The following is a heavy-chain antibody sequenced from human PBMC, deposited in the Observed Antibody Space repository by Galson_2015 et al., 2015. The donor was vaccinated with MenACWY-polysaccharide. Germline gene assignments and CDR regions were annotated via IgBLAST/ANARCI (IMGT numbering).Heavy chain of an antibody. CDR2: INQDGREV. Sequence: SLRLSCAAAGFIFSNFWMSWVRQAPGMGLEWVANINQDGREVYYVDSVKGRFAISRDNPKNSLYLQMNSLRPEDTAVYYCARYVTTGGQIRYFDYWGQGALVTVSS. CDR3: ARYVTTGGQIRYFDY. V-gene: IGHV3-7*01. CDR1: GFIFSNFW. D-gene: IGHD3-22*01. J-gene: IGHJ4*02.